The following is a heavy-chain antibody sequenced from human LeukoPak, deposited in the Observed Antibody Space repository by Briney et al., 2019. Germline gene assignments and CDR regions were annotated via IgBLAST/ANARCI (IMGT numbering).Heavy chain of an antibody. V-gene: IGHV1-2*02. J-gene: IGHJ6*03. Sequence: GASVKVSCKASGYTFTAYYMLWVRQAPGQGLEWMGWINPNSGGTNYAQKFQGRVTMTRDTSISTAYMELSRLRSDDTAVYYCARGGSFQVYYYYYMDVWGKGTTVTISS. CDR1: GYTFTAYY. CDR3: ARGGSFQVYYYYYMDV. D-gene: IGHD3-16*01. CDR2: INPNSGGT.